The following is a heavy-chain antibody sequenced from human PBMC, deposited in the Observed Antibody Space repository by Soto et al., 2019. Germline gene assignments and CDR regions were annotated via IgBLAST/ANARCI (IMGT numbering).Heavy chain of an antibody. CDR2: INPNGGGT. V-gene: IGHV1-2*02. CDR3: ARAVHTMIQGVRFRVDQ. Sequence: QVQLVQSGAEMKKPGASVKVSCESSGYTFTAYYIHWVRQAPGHGLEWMGWINPNGGGTNYAQKVQGRVTMTRDTSINTAYMELTRLTSDDTAVYYCARAVHTMIQGVRFRVDQWGQGTLVTVSS. D-gene: IGHD3-10*01. J-gene: IGHJ4*02. CDR1: GYTFTAYY.